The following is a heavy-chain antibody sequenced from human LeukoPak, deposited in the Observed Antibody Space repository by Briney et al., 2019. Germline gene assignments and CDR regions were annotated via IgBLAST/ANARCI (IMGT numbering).Heavy chain of an antibody. CDR1: GYTLTELS. D-gene: IGHD2-2*01. CDR3: ATDLGDCSSTSCYDY. J-gene: IGHJ4*02. Sequence: GASVKVSCKVSGYTLTELSMHWVRQAPGKGLEWIGGFDPEDGETIYAQKFQGRVTMTEDTSTDTAYMGLSSLRSEDTAVYYCATDLGDCSSTSCYDYWGQGTLVTVSS. V-gene: IGHV1-24*01. CDR2: FDPEDGET.